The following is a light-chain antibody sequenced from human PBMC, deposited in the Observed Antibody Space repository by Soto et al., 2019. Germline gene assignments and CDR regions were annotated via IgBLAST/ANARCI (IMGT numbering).Light chain of an antibody. Sequence: QSVLTQPRSVSGSPGQSVTISCTGTSSDVRGYNYVSWYQHHPGKAPKLMIYDVSKRPSGVPDRFSGSKSGNTASLTISGLQAEDEADYYCCSYAGSYVFGTGTKVTVL. V-gene: IGLV2-11*01. CDR1: SSDVRGYNY. CDR3: CSYAGSYV. J-gene: IGLJ1*01. CDR2: DVS.